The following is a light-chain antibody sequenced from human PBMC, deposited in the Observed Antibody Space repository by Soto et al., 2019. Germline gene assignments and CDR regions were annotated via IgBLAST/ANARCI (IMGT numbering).Light chain of an antibody. V-gene: IGLV6-57*03. CDR2: EGS. Sequence: NFMLTQPHSVSESPGKTVTISCTRSSGNIASNYVQWYQQRPGSAPTSVIYEGSRRPSGVPDRFSGSIDSSSNSASLIISGLKTEDEADYYCQSYDGNHRVFGGGTKLTVL. CDR3: QSYDGNHRV. J-gene: IGLJ3*02. CDR1: SGNIASNY.